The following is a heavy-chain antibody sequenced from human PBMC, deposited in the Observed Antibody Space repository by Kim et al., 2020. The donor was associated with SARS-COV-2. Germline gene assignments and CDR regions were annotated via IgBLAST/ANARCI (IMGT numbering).Heavy chain of an antibody. D-gene: IGHD1-26*01. CDR1: GGSISSSSYY. J-gene: IGHJ3*02. Sequence: SETLSLTCTVSGGSISSSSYYWGWIRQPPGKGLEWIGSIYYSGSTYYNPSLTSRVTISVDTSKNQFSLKLSSVTAADTAVYYCARRGGSGSSRVDAFDIWGQGTMVTVSS. CDR3: ARRGGSGSSRVDAFDI. V-gene: IGHV4-39*01. CDR2: IYYSGST.